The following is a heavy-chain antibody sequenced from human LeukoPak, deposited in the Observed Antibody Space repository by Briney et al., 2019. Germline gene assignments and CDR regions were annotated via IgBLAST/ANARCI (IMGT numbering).Heavy chain of an antibody. Sequence: SETLSLTCTVSGGSISSYYWSWIRQPPGKGLEWIGYIYYSGSTNYNPSLKSRVTISVDTSKNQFSLKLSSVTAADTAVYYCARDTAAGTEVFDYWGQGTLVTVSS. V-gene: IGHV4-59*01. CDR1: GGSISSYY. CDR2: IYYSGST. D-gene: IGHD6-13*01. J-gene: IGHJ4*02. CDR3: ARDTAAGTEVFDY.